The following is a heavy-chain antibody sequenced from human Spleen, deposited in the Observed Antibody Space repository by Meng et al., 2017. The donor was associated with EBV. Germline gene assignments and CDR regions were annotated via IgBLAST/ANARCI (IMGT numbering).Heavy chain of an antibody. CDR2: INATGGTT. Sequence: QVSLVQSGAEVKKPGASVKVSCKASGYTFTSYSMQWVRQAPGQGLEWMGMINATGGTTNYAQNFQGRVTMTRDMSTRTLYMELSSLRSEDTAVYYCVRAPPYYDFWSDNWGQGTLVTVSS. D-gene: IGHD3-3*01. V-gene: IGHV1-46*01. J-gene: IGHJ4*02. CDR1: GYTFTSYS. CDR3: VRAPPYYDFWSDN.